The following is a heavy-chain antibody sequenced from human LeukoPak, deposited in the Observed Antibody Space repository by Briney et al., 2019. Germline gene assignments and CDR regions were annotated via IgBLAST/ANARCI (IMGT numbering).Heavy chain of an antibody. CDR2: IYYSGST. D-gene: IGHD4-17*01. V-gene: IGHV4-59*01. Sequence: PSETLSLTCTVSGGSISSYYWSWIRQPPGKGLEWIGYIYYSGSTYYNPSLKSRVTISVDTSKNQFSLKLSSVTAADTAVYYCARDSRSVLYGDYGPWFDPWGQGTLVTVSS. J-gene: IGHJ5*02. CDR1: GGSISSYY. CDR3: ARDSRSVLYGDYGPWFDP.